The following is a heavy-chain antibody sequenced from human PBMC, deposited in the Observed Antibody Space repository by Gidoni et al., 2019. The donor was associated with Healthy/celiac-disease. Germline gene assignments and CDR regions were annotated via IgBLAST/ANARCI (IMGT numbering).Heavy chain of an antibody. Sequence: QVQLVQSGAEVKKPGASVKVSCKASGYTFTSYYMHWVRQAPGQGLEWMGIINPSGGSTSYAQKFQGRVTMTRETSTSTVYMELSSLRSEDTAVYYCARESDWNYDYYYYYGMDVWGQGTTVTVSS. D-gene: IGHD1-7*01. V-gene: IGHV1-46*01. CDR3: ARESDWNYDYYYYYGMDV. CDR2: INPSGGST. J-gene: IGHJ6*02. CDR1: GYTFTSYY.